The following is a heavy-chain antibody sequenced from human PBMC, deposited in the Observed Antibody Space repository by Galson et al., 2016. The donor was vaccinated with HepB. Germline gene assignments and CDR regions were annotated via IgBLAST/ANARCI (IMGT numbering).Heavy chain of an antibody. CDR1: GFTFSSYS. V-gene: IGHV3-7*03. CDR3: ARDPGWGALDI. J-gene: IGHJ3*02. CDR2: IKQDGSEK. D-gene: IGHD7-27*01. Sequence: SLRLSCAASGFTFSSYSMNWVRQAPGKGLEWVANIKQDGSEKYYVDSAKGRFTISKDNAKDSLYLQMNSLRAEDTAVYYCARDPGWGALDIWGQGTMVTVSS.